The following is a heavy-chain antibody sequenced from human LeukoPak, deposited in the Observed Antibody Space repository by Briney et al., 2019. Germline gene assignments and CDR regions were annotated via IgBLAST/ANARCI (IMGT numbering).Heavy chain of an antibody. V-gene: IGHV2-70*11. Sequence: SGPAPVKPPQTLTLTCTFSGFSLPTDKMCVSWVRRPPGKALEWLARSDWDDDKYYSTSLKTRLTISKDTSKNQVVLTMTNMDPVDTATYYCARMVAGPNWIDPWGQGTLVTVSS. CDR1: GFSLPTDKMC. CDR3: ARMVAGPNWIDP. CDR2: SDWDDDK. D-gene: IGHD6-19*01. J-gene: IGHJ5*02.